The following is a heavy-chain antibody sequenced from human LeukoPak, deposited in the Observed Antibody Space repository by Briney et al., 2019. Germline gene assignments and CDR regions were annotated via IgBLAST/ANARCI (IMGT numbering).Heavy chain of an antibody. D-gene: IGHD2-15*01. J-gene: IGHJ5*02. CDR3: ATAGGDGSRMGFDP. CDR1: GFTFSSYW. V-gene: IGHV3-7*01. Sequence: GGSLRLSCAASGFTFSSYWMSWVRQAPGKGLEWVANIKQDGSEKYYVDSVKGRFTISRDNAKNSLYLQMHSLRAEDTAVYYCATAGGDGSRMGFDPWGQGTLVTVSS. CDR2: IKQDGSEK.